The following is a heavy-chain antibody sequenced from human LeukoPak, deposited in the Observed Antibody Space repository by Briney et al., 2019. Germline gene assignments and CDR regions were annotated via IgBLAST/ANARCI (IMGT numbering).Heavy chain of an antibody. J-gene: IGHJ4*02. CDR1: GFTFSSYW. Sequence: GGSLRLSCAASGFTFSSYWMHWVGQAPGKGLVWVSRINSDGSSISYADSVKGRFTISRDNAKNTLYLQMNSLRAGDTAVYYCATTYDILTGYPYWGQGALVTVSS. CDR3: ATTYDILTGYPY. CDR2: INSDGSSI. V-gene: IGHV3-74*01. D-gene: IGHD3-9*01.